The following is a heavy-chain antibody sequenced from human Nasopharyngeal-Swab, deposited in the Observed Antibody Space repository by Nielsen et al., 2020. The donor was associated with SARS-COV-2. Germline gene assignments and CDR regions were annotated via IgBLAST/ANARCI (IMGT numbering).Heavy chain of an antibody. CDR1: GCSFTTYW. D-gene: IGHD3-10*01. CDR3: ARQDRYGSGSYGMDV. Sequence: GESLKISCKASGCSFTTYWISWVRHMPGKGLEWMGIIYPGDSDTRYSPSFQGQVTISADKSISTAYLHWSSLKASDTAMYYCARQDRYGSGSYGMDVWGQGTTVTVSS. CDR2: IYPGDSDT. J-gene: IGHJ6*02. V-gene: IGHV5-51*01.